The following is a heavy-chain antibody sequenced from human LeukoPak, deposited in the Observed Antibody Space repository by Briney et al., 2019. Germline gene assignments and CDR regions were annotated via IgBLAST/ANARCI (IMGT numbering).Heavy chain of an antibody. J-gene: IGHJ4*02. CDR2: INHSGST. D-gene: IGHD6-19*01. V-gene: IGHV4-34*01. CDR3: ARGVLSQWLSIEV. CDR1: GGSFSGYY. Sequence: PSETLSLTCAVYGGSFSGYYSSWIRQPPGEGLEWIGEINHSGSTNYNPSLKSRVTMSVDTSKNQFSLKLSSVTAADTAVYYCARGVLSQWLSIEVCGQGTLVTVSS.